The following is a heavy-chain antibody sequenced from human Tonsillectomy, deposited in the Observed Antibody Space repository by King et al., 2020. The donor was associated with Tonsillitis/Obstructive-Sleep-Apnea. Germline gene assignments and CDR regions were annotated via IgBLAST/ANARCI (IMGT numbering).Heavy chain of an antibody. Sequence: VQLQQWGAGLLKPSETLSLTCAVYAGSFSDYYWSWIRQPPGKGLEWIGEINHSGSTNYNPSLKSRVTISVDTSKNQFSLKLSSVTTADTAVYYCARARGYSSRFPFQRASYYMDVWGKGTTVTVSS. CDR3: ARARGYSSRFPFQRASYYMDV. CDR2: INHSGST. CDR1: AGSFSDYY. J-gene: IGHJ6*03. D-gene: IGHD6-13*01. V-gene: IGHV4-34*01.